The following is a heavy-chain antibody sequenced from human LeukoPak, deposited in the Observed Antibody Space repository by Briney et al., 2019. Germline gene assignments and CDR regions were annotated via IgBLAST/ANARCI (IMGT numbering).Heavy chain of an antibody. D-gene: IGHD5-12*01. V-gene: IGHV3-53*01. CDR2: IYSGGST. Sequence: PGGSLRLSCAASGFTFSSYAMSWVRQAPGKGLEWVSVIYSGGSTYYADSVKGRFTISRDNSKNTLYLQMNSLRAEDTAVYYCARDRGYSGYQGQFDPWGQGTLVTVSS. CDR3: ARDRGYSGYQGQFDP. J-gene: IGHJ5*02. CDR1: GFTFSSYA.